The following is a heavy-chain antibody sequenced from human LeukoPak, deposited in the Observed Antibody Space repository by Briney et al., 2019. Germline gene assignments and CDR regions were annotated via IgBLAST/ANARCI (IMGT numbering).Heavy chain of an antibody. V-gene: IGHV1-24*01. J-gene: IGHJ4*02. CDR2: FDPEDGET. CDR1: GYTLTELS. Sequence: ASVKVSRKVSGYTLTELSMHWVRQAPGKGLEWMGGFDPEDGETIYAQKFQGRVTMTEDTSTDTAYMELSSLRSEDTAVYYCATPWGSSRAYLDYWGQGTLVTVSS. CDR3: ATPWGSSRAYLDY. D-gene: IGHD6-6*01.